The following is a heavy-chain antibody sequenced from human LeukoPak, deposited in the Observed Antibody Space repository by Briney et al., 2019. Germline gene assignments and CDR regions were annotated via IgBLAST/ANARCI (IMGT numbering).Heavy chain of an antibody. CDR3: ARFFSSGWYNWFDP. CDR1: GGSFSGYY. Sequence: SETLSLTCAVDGGSFSGYYWSWIRQPAGKGLEWIGRIYTSGSTNYNPSLKSRVTMSVDTSKNQFSLKLSSVTAADTAVYYCARFFSSGWYNWFDPWGQGTLVTVSS. J-gene: IGHJ5*02. CDR2: IYTSGST. V-gene: IGHV4-59*10. D-gene: IGHD6-19*01.